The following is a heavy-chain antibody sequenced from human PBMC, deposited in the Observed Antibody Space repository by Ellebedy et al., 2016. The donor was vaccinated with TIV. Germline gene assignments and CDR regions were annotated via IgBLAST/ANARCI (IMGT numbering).Heavy chain of an antibody. V-gene: IGHV1-2*02. J-gene: IGHJ6*03. CDR2: INPNSGGT. CDR3: ARDPASFYYYYYMDV. D-gene: IGHD1-26*01. CDR1: GYTFTGYY. Sequence: ASVKVSCXASGYTFTGYYMHWVRQAPGQGLEWMGWINPNSGGTNYAQKFQGRVTMTRDTSISTAYMELSRLRSDDTAVYYCARDPASFYYYYYMDVWGKGTTVTVSS.